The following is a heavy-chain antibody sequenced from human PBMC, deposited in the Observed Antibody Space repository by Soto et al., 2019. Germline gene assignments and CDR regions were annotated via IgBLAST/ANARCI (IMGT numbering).Heavy chain of an antibody. CDR2: FYYTGST. Sequence: LSLTCSVSGASVSSDSSYWGWFRQPPGKGLEWIGYFYYTGSTNYNPSLKNRVTISVDTSKNQFSLELSSVTAADTAVYYCARERIRSGYSHYYGLDVWGQGTTVTVSS. V-gene: IGHV4-61*01. J-gene: IGHJ6*02. CDR1: GASVSSDSSY. D-gene: IGHD3-3*01. CDR3: ARERIRSGYSHYYGLDV.